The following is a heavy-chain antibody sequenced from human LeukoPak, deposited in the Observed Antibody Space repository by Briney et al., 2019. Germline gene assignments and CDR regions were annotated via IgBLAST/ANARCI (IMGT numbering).Heavy chain of an antibody. D-gene: IGHD3-22*01. CDR1: GFTFSSYG. CDR2: IRYDGSNK. J-gene: IGHJ4*02. CDR3: AKAKGVTMIVVPPLL. V-gene: IGHV3-30*02. Sequence: GGSLRLSCAASGFTFSSYGMHWVRQAPGKGLGWVAFIRYDGSNKYYADSVKGRFTISRDNSKNTLYLQMNSLRAEDTAVYYCAKAKGVTMIVVPPLLWGQGTLVTVSS.